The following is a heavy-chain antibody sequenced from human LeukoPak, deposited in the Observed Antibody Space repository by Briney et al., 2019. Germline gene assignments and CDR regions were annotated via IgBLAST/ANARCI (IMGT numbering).Heavy chain of an antibody. CDR3: ARDERYDSSGYPFDY. V-gene: IGHV1-2*02. Sequence: ASVKVSCKASGYTFTGYYMYWVRQAPGQGLEWMGWINPNSGDTNYAQKFQGRVTMTRDTSISTAYMELSRLRSDDTAVYYCARDERYDSSGYPFDYWGQGTLVTVSS. CDR1: GYTFTGYY. CDR2: INPNSGDT. J-gene: IGHJ4*02. D-gene: IGHD3-22*01.